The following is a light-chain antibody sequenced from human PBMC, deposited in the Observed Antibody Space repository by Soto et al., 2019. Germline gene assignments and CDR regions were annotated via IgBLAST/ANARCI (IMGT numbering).Light chain of an antibody. CDR3: AAWDDSLNGPV. CDR1: SSNIGSDT. CDR2: SNN. Sequence: QPVLTQPPSASGTPGQRVTISCSGSSSNIGSDTVNWYQHLPGTAPKLLIYSNNLRPSGVPDRFSGSKSGTSASLAISGLQSEDEADYYCAAWDDSLNGPVFGGGTKLTVL. V-gene: IGLV1-44*01. J-gene: IGLJ2*01.